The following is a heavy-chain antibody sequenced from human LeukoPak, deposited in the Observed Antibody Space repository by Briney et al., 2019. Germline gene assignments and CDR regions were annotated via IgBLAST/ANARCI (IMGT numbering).Heavy chain of an antibody. CDR3: AKGLGDSGEYYSDFDY. CDR2: IRSDGSNK. Sequence: GGSLRLSCAASGFTFSSYGMHWVRQAPGKGLEWVAFIRSDGSNKYYADSVKGRFTISRDNSKSTLYLQLNSLRTEDTAVYYCAKGLGDSGEYYSDFDYWGQGTLVTVSS. D-gene: IGHD3-22*01. V-gene: IGHV3-30*02. J-gene: IGHJ4*02. CDR1: GFTFSSYG.